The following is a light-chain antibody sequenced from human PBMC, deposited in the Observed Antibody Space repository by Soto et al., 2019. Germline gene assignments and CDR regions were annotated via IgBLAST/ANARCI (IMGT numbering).Light chain of an antibody. CDR1: QSISSW. CDR2: KAS. CDR3: QPYNIYPLI. Sequence: DIQMTQSPSTLSASVGDRVTITCRASQSISSWLAWYQQKPGKAPKLLIYKASSLESGVPSRFSGSGSGTEITLTISSLQPDDFATYYCQPYNIYPLIFGGGTQVEIK. J-gene: IGKJ4*01. V-gene: IGKV1-5*03.